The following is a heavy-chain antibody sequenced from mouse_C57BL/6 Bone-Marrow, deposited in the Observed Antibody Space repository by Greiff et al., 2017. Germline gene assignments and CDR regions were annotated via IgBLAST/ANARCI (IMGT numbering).Heavy chain of an antibody. CDR1: GYTFTGYW. CDR3: ARATVVGPFDY. V-gene: IGHV1-9*01. Sequence: QVQLQQSGAELMKPGASVKLSCKATGYTFTGYWIEWVKQRPGHGLEWIGEILPGSGSTNYTAKFKGKATFTADTSSNTAYMQLSSLTTEDSAIYYCARATVVGPFDYWGQGTTLTVSS. J-gene: IGHJ2*01. CDR2: ILPGSGST. D-gene: IGHD1-1*01.